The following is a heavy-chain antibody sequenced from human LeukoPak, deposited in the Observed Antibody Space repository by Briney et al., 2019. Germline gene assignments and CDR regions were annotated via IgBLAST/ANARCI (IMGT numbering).Heavy chain of an antibody. J-gene: IGHJ5*02. CDR1: GFTFSHHG. D-gene: IGHD6-19*01. V-gene: IGHV3-23*01. Sequence: GGSLRLSWAASGFTFSHHGMSWVRQAPGKGLEWVSAISGSGGSTYYADSVKGRFTISRDNSKNTLYLQMNSLRAEDTAVYYCAKAGVAGGSYWFDPWGQGTLVTVSS. CDR2: ISGSGGST. CDR3: AKAGVAGGSYWFDP.